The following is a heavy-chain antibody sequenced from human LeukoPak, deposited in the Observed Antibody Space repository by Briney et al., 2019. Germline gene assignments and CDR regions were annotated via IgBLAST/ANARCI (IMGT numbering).Heavy chain of an antibody. Sequence: PSETLSLTCAVYGGSFSGYYWIWIRQPPGKGLEWIGEINHSGSTNYNPSLKSRVTISVDTSKNQFSLNLSSVTAPDTAVYYCARDYARWGQGTLVTVSS. CDR1: GGSFSGYY. V-gene: IGHV4-34*01. D-gene: IGHD2-2*01. CDR3: ARDYAR. J-gene: IGHJ4*02. CDR2: INHSGST.